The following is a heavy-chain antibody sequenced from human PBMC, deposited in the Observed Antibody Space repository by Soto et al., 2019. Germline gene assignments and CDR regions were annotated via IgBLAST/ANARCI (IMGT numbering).Heavy chain of an antibody. Sequence: ASVKVSCKASGYTFTSYYMHWVRQAPGQGLEWMGIINPSGGSTSYAQKFQGRVTMTRDTSTSTVYMELSSLRSEDTAVYYCARDQGIQLWLPGWFDPWGQGTLVTVSS. CDR3: ARDQGIQLWLPGWFDP. CDR2: INPSGGST. J-gene: IGHJ5*02. V-gene: IGHV1-46*01. D-gene: IGHD5-18*01. CDR1: GYTFTSYY.